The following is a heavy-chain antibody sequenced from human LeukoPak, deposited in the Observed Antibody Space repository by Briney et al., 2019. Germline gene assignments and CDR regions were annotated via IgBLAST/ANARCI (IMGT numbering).Heavy chain of an antibody. V-gene: IGHV3-21*01. Sequence: GGSLRLSCAASGFTFSSYSMNWVRQAPGKGLEWVSSISSSSSYIYYADSVKGRFTISRGNAKNSLYLQMNSLRAEDTAVYYCARDPLTPYCSSTSCYQDYWGQGTLVTVSS. CDR1: GFTFSSYS. CDR3: ARDPLTPYCSSTSCYQDY. CDR2: ISSSSSYI. D-gene: IGHD2-2*01. J-gene: IGHJ4*02.